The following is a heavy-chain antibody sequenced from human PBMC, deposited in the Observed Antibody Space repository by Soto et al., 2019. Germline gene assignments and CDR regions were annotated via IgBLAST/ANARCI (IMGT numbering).Heavy chain of an antibody. CDR3: AREGLGYCSGGSCQDWYFDL. CDR1: GGTFSSYA. Sequence: QVQLVQSGAEVKKPGSSVKVSCKASGGTFSSYAISWVRQAPGQGLEWMGGIIPIFGTANYAQKFQGRVTITADESTSTAYMELSSLRSEDTAVYYCAREGLGYCSGGSCQDWYFDLWGRGTLVTVPS. CDR2: IIPIFGTA. J-gene: IGHJ2*01. V-gene: IGHV1-69*01. D-gene: IGHD2-15*01.